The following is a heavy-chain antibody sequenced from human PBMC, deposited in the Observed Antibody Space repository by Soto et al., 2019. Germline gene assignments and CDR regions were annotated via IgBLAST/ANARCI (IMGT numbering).Heavy chain of an antibody. CDR1: GFTFSSYA. CDR3: AKDRQYYYDSSGYYGGPGY. D-gene: IGHD3-22*01. Sequence: PGGSLRLSCAASGFTFSSYAMSWVRQAPGKGLEWVSAISGSGGSTYYADSVKGRFTISRDNSKNTLYLQMNSLRAEDTAVYYCAKDRQYYYDSSGYYGGPGYWGQGTLVTVSS. J-gene: IGHJ4*02. CDR2: ISGSGGST. V-gene: IGHV3-23*01.